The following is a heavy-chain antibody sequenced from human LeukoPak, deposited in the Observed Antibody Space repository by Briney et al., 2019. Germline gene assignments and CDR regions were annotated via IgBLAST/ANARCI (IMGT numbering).Heavy chain of an antibody. CDR1: GGSISYYY. CDR3: ARVLTSRSGYINYFDY. Sequence: SETLSLTCALSGGSISYYYWSWIRQPPGKGLEWIGYIYYTGSTDYNPSLQSRVTISVDTSNNLFSLELTSVTAADTAVYFCARVLTSRSGYINYFDYWGQGTLVTVSS. V-gene: IGHV4-59*01. D-gene: IGHD5-12*01. CDR2: IYYTGST. J-gene: IGHJ4*02.